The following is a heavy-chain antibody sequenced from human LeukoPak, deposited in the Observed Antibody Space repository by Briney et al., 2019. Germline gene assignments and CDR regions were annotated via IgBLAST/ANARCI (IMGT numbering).Heavy chain of an antibody. J-gene: IGHJ3*02. CDR3: ASSALYCTNGVCEGHAFDI. CDR1: GFTFSIYE. Sequence: GGSLRLSCGASGFTFSIYEMIWVRQTPGKGLEWVSYISSSGTSIHYADSVKGRFTISRDNAKNSLYLQMNSLRAEDTAVYYCASSALYCTNGVCEGHAFDIWGQGTMVTVSS. V-gene: IGHV3-48*03. CDR2: ISSSGTSI. D-gene: IGHD2-8*01.